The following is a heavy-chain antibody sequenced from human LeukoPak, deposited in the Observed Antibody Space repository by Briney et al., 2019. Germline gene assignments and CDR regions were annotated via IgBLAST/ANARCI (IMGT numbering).Heavy chain of an antibody. CDR2: ISSSSSYI. Sequence: GGSLRLSCAASGFTVSNNYMSWVRQAPGKGLEWVSSISSSSSYIYYADSVKGRFTISRDNAKNSLYLQMNSLRAEDTAVYYCARDQTEVAAPFDYWGQGTLVTVSS. CDR1: GFTVSNNY. J-gene: IGHJ4*02. D-gene: IGHD6-25*01. CDR3: ARDQTEVAAPFDY. V-gene: IGHV3-21*01.